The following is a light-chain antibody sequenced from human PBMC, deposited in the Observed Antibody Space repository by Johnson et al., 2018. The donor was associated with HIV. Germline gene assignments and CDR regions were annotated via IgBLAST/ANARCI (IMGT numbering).Light chain of an antibody. CDR1: SFNIGNNY. V-gene: IGLV1-51*02. Sequence: QSVLTQPPSVSAAPGQKVTISCSGSSFNIGNNYVSWYQQLPGTAPKLLIYENNKRPSGIPDRFSGSKSGTSATLGITGLQTGDAADYYCVTWDISLSAYVFGTGTSSPS. CDR3: VTWDISLSAYV. CDR2: ENN. J-gene: IGLJ1*01.